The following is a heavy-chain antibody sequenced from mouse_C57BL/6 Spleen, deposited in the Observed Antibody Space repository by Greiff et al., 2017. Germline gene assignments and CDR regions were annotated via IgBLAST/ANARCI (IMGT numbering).Heavy chain of an antibody. J-gene: IGHJ3*01. D-gene: IGHD1-1*01. CDR2: IYPGDGDT. V-gene: IGHV1-80*01. Sequence: VQLQQSGAELVKPGASVKISCKASGYAFSSYWMNWVKQRPGKGLEWLGQIYPGDGDTNYNGKIKGKATLTADKSSRSAYMPLSSLTSEDSAVYVGARGGSSSWFAYWGQGTLVTVSA. CDR3: ARGGSSSWFAY. CDR1: GYAFSSYW.